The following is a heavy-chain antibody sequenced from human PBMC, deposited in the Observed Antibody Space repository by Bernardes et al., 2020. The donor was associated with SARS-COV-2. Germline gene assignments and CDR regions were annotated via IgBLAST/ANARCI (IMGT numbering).Heavy chain of an antibody. CDR1: GDSVNIGSFY. Sequence: SETLSLTCTVSGDSVNIGSFYWNWIRKPPGKGLEWIGYIYSSGTTNYNPSLKSRVNISLDTSKNQFSLRLTSVTAADTAVYYCARDPYNWNDEGYWGQGTLVTVSS. D-gene: IGHD1-20*01. CDR3: ARDPYNWNDEGY. J-gene: IGHJ4*02. V-gene: IGHV4-61*01. CDR2: IYSSGTT.